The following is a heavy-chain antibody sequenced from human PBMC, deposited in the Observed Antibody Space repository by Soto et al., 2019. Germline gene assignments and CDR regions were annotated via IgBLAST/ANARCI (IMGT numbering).Heavy chain of an antibody. J-gene: IGHJ6*02. CDR3: ARGFRTGFNV. Sequence: EVQLVESGGGLVKPGGSLRLSCVASGFTFSGYSINWVRQAPGKGLEWVSYISGPSIYIYYSDSVKGRFTISRDNAKSAVYLQMNSLSGEDTAVYYCARGFRTGFNVWGQGTTVSVSS. CDR1: GFTFSGYS. CDR2: ISGPSIYI. D-gene: IGHD7-27*01. V-gene: IGHV3-21*01.